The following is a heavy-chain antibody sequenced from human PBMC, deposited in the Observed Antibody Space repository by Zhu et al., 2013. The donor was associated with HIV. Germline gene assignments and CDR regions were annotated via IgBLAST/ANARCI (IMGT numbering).Heavy chain of an antibody. CDR2: ISAYNGNT. V-gene: IGHV1-18*01. CDR3: ARKLYCSSPTCLNWFDP. J-gene: IGHJ5*02. CDR1: GYMFTRYG. D-gene: IGHD2-2*01. Sequence: QVQLVQSGAEVKKPGASVKVSCKASGYMFTRYGISWVRQAPGQGLEWMGWISAYNGNTNYSHKFQGRVTMTRNTSISTAYMELSSLRSDDTAVYYCARKLYCSSPTCLNWFDPWGQGTLVTVSS.